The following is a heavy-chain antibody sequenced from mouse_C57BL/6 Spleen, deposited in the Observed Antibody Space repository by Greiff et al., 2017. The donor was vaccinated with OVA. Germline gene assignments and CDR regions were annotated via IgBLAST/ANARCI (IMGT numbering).Heavy chain of an antibody. Sequence: EVMLVESGGGLVKPGGSLKLSCAASGFTFSDYGMHWVRQAPGEGLEWVAYISSGSSTIHYADTVKGRFTISRDNSNNTLFLQMTSLRSEDTAMYYCARPKIGDSHAMDYWGQGTSVTVAS. CDR2: ISSGSSTI. J-gene: IGHJ4*01. CDR1: GFTFSDYG. V-gene: IGHV5-17*01. CDR3: ARPKIGDSHAMDY.